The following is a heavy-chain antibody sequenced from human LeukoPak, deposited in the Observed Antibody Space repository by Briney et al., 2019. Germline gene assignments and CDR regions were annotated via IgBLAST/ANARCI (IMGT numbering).Heavy chain of an antibody. CDR1: GFIISDYA. J-gene: IGHJ4*02. Sequence: PGGSLRLTCSASGFIISDYAMHWVRQAPGKGLGYVSGISANGGSTYHADSVKGRFTISRDTSKNTLYLQMSSLRAEDTAMYYCVKDLYKGDSASWYFFHYWGQGTLVTVSS. D-gene: IGHD6-13*01. CDR2: ISANGGST. CDR3: VKDLYKGDSASWYFFHY. V-gene: IGHV3-64D*06.